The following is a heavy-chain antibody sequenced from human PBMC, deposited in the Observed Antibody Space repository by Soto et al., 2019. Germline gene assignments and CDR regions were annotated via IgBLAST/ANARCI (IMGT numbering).Heavy chain of an antibody. Sequence: SETLSLTCTVFGGSINNGDYFWGWIRQPPGKGLEWIGSVYHSGTTNYNPSLKSRVTISVDTSKNQFSLNLRSVTAADTAVYYCAKVVVGAPRHPDFDSWGQGTLVTVSS. V-gene: IGHV4-39*01. J-gene: IGHJ4*02. CDR1: GGSINNGDYF. CDR3: AKVVVGAPRHPDFDS. D-gene: IGHD2-15*01. CDR2: VYHSGTT.